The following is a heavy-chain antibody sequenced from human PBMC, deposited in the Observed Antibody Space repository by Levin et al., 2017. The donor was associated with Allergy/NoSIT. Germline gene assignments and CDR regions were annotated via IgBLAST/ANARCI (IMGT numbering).Heavy chain of an antibody. Sequence: KCGESLKISCKVSGYIFTSYWISWVRQMPGKGLEWMGRIDPSDSYTNYSPSFQGHVTISADKSISTAYLQWSSLKASDTAMYYCARHFALDYYGSGGYGYWGQGTLVTVSS. CDR2: IDPSDSYT. D-gene: IGHD3-10*01. J-gene: IGHJ4*02. CDR1: GYIFTSYW. V-gene: IGHV5-10-1*01. CDR3: ARHFALDYYGSGGYGY.